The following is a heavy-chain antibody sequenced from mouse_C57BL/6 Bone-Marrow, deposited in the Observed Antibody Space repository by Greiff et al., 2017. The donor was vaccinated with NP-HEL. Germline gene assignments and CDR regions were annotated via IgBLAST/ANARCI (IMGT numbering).Heavy chain of an antibody. V-gene: IGHV1-62-2*01. Sequence: VKLQESGAELVKPGASVKLSCKASGYTFPEYTIHWVKQRSGQGLEWIGWFYPGSGSIKYNEKFKDKATLTADKSSSTVYMELSRLTSEDSAVYFCARHGGYYYGSPYAMDYWGQGTSVTVSS. CDR2: FYPGSGSI. CDR1: GYTFPEYT. D-gene: IGHD1-1*01. CDR3: ARHGGYYYGSPYAMDY. J-gene: IGHJ4*01.